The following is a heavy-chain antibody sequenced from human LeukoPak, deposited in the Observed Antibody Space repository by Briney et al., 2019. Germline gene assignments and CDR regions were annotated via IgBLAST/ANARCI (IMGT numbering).Heavy chain of an antibody. CDR1: GFTFTSYW. CDR2: IKQDGSEK. CDR3: ARSRYYDSSGLRYYFDY. J-gene: IGHJ4*02. Sequence: GGSLRLSCAASGFTFTSYWMSWVRQAPGKGLEWVANIKQDGSEKYYVDSVKGRFTISRDNAKNSLYLQMNSLRAEDTAVYYCARSRYYDSSGLRYYFDYWGQGTLVTVSS. D-gene: IGHD3-22*01. V-gene: IGHV3-7*01.